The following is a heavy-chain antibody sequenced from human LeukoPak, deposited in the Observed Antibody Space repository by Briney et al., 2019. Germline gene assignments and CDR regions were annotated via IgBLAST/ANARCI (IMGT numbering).Heavy chain of an antibody. CDR2: ISYDGSNK. D-gene: IGHD3-3*01. CDR1: GFTFSSYA. Sequence: GGSLRLSCAASGFTFSSYAMHWVRQAPGKGLEWVAVISYDGSNKYYADSVKGRFTISRDNSKNTLYLQMNSLRAEDTAVYYCARDAYYDFWSGYPRYFDYWGQGTLVTVSS. CDR3: ARDAYYDFWSGYPRYFDY. V-gene: IGHV3-30*04. J-gene: IGHJ4*02.